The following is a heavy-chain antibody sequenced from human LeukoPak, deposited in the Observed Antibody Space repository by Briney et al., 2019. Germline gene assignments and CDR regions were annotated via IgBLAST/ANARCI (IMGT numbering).Heavy chain of an antibody. V-gene: IGHV1-2*02. CDR3: TADLQRLRFEN. Sequence: ASVKVSCKASGYIFTNLYMHWMRQAPGQGLEWIGWIYPNNGGTNYAQKFQGRVSITSDTSISTAYMELTRLTSDDTAVYYCTADLQRLRFENWGQGTLVTVSS. CDR2: IYPNNGGT. J-gene: IGHJ5*02. CDR1: GYIFTNLY.